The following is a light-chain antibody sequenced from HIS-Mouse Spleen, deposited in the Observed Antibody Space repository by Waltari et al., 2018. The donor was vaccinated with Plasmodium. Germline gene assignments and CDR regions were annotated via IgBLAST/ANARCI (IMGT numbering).Light chain of an antibody. Sequence: SYELTQPPSVSVSPGQTARITCSGDALPKQYAYWYQQKPGQAPVLVIYKDSERPSGLPERFSGSSSGTTVTLTISGGQAEDEADYYCQSADSSGTYQVFGGGTKLTVL. J-gene: IGLJ2*01. CDR2: KDS. V-gene: IGLV3-25*03. CDR1: ALPKQY. CDR3: QSADSSGTYQV.